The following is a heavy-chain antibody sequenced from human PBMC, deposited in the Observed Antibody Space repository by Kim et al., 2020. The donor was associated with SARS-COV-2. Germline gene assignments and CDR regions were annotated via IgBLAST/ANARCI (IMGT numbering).Heavy chain of an antibody. J-gene: IGHJ4*02. Sequence: SVKVSCKASGGTFSSYAISWVRQAPGQGLEWMGGIIPIFGTANYAQKFQGRVTITADESTSTAYMELSSLRSEDTAVYYCARHCTGGVCYSDYWGQGTLVTVSS. CDR2: IIPIFGTA. CDR3: ARHCTGGVCYSDY. V-gene: IGHV1-69*13. CDR1: GGTFSSYA. D-gene: IGHD2-8*02.